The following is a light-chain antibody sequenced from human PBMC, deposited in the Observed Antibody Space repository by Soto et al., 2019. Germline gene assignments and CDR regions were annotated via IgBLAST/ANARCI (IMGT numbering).Light chain of an antibody. CDR2: TNN. CDR1: SSNIGSRT. CDR3: AAWDDSLKGWV. V-gene: IGLV1-44*01. J-gene: IGLJ3*02. Sequence: QSVLTQPPSASGTPGQRVSISCSGTSSNIGSRTVNWYQQLPGTAPKLLIYTNNQRPSGVPDRFSGSKSGTSASLAISGLQSEDEADYYCAAWDDSLKGWVFGGGTKLTVL.